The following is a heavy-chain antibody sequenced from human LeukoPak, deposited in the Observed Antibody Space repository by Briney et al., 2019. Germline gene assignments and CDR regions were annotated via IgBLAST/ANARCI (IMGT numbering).Heavy chain of an antibody. J-gene: IGHJ4*02. D-gene: IGHD3-10*01. CDR2: ISGSGTGT. V-gene: IGHV3-23*01. Sequence: PGGSLRLSCAASGFTFSSYVMSWVRQAPGKGLEWVSGISGSGTGTYYVDSVRGRFTISRDNSKNTLYLQMNSLRAEDTAVDYCAKVFTGDYYGSGSYYDYWGQGTLVTVSS. CDR3: AKVFTGDYYGSGSYYDY. CDR1: GFTFSSYV.